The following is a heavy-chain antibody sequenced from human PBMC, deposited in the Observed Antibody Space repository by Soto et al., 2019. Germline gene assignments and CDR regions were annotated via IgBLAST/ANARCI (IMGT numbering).Heavy chain of an antibody. J-gene: IGHJ6*02. CDR3: ARNKDRLQLGGNYHWILDG. D-gene: IGHD1-7*01. Sequence: QVHLEQSGAEVRKPGSSVKVSCKASGGTFSNSAISWVRQAPGQGLEWMGGIMPIFRTPDYAQKFQGRATXTXTXSTSTAYMELSGLRADDTAVYYCARNKDRLQLGGNYHWILDGWGQGTTVTVSS. V-gene: IGHV1-69*05. CDR2: IMPIFRTP. CDR1: GGTFSNSA.